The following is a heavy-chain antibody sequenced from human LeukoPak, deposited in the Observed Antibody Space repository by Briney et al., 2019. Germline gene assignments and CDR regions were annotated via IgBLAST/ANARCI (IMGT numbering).Heavy chain of an antibody. D-gene: IGHD1-26*01. CDR1: GYTFTGYY. V-gene: IGHV1-2*02. CDR2: INPNSGGT. CDR3: ARDHSGSYIDY. J-gene: IGHJ4*02. Sequence: ASVKLSCKASGYTFTGYYMHWVRQAPGQGLEWMGWINPNSGGTNYAQKFQGRVTMTRDTSISTAYMELSRLRSVDTAVYYCARDHSGSYIDYWGQGTLVTVSS.